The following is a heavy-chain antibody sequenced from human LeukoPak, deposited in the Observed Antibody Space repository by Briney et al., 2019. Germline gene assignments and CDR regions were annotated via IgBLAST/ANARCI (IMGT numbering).Heavy chain of an antibody. Sequence: GGSMRLSCTASGCTFSSYGMHWVRKAPLKGMERVAFIRYDGSNKYYADSVQGRFTISRDNSKNTLYLQMNSLRAEDTAVYYCAKAAGARDYDAFDIWGQGTMVTVSS. CDR3: AKAAGARDYDAFDI. D-gene: IGHD6-13*01. J-gene: IGHJ3*02. V-gene: IGHV3-30*02. CDR1: GCTFSSYG. CDR2: IRYDGSNK.